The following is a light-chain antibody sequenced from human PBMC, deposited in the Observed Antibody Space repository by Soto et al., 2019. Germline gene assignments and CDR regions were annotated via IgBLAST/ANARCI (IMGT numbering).Light chain of an antibody. Sequence: EIVLTQSPGTLSLSPGERATLSCRASQSVSSSYLAWYQPKPGQAPRLLIYGASSRATGIPDRFSGSGSGTDFTLTISRLEPEDFAVYYCQQYGGSPNTFGQGTKLEIK. CDR2: GAS. V-gene: IGKV3-20*01. CDR3: QQYGGSPNT. CDR1: QSVSSSY. J-gene: IGKJ2*01.